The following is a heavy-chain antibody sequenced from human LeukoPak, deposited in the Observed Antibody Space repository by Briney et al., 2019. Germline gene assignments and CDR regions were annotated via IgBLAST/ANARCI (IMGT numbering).Heavy chain of an antibody. V-gene: IGHV4-59*01. Sequence: SEPLSLTCTLSGVSISSYYWSWIRQPPGKGLEWIGYIYYSGSTNYHPSLKSRVNISVDTSKNQFSLKLSSVTAADTAVYYCARGGGYCSGGSCYRWFDPWGQGTLVTVSS. CDR3: ARGGGYCSGGSCYRWFDP. J-gene: IGHJ5*02. CDR1: GVSISSYY. CDR2: IYYSGST. D-gene: IGHD2-15*01.